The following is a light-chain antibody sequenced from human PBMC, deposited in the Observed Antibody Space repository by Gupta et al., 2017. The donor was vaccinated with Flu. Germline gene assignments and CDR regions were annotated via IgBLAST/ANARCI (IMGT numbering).Light chain of an antibody. V-gene: IGLV6-57*01. CDR3: QSYDRSNNFV. CDR2: ENN. J-gene: IGLJ1*01. Sequence: GSSPTTVIHENNRRPAGVPDRFSGSVDSAANAASLTISGLKTEDEADYYGQSYDRSNNFVFGTGTKVTVL.